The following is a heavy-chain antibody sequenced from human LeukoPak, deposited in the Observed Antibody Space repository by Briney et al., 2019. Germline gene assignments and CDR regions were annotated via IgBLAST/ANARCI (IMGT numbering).Heavy chain of an antibody. CDR2: IYASGST. CDR3: ARVYSSSWPYYYYYYMDV. D-gene: IGHD6-13*01. Sequence: PSETLSLTCTVSGGSISSSSYYWSWTRQPAGKGLEWIGRIYASGSTNYNPSLKSRVTISVDTSKNQFSLKLSSVTAADTAVYYCARVYSSSWPYYYYYYMDVWGKGTTVTISS. J-gene: IGHJ6*03. V-gene: IGHV4-61*02. CDR1: GGSISSSSYY.